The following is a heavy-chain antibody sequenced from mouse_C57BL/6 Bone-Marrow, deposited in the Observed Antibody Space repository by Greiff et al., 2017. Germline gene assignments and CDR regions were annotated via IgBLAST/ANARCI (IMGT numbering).Heavy chain of an antibody. CDR1: GYTFTSYW. V-gene: IGHV1-64*01. J-gene: IGHJ1*03. D-gene: IGHD2-3*01. Sequence: QVQLQQPGAELVKPGASVKLSCKASGYTFTSYWMHWVKQRPGQGLEWIGMIHPNNGGTNYNEKFKSKATLTVDKSSSTAYMHLSSLTSEDSAVYYTAGGPSWSMDDWGKGTPVTVSA. CDR3: AGGPSWSMDD. CDR2: IHPNNGGT.